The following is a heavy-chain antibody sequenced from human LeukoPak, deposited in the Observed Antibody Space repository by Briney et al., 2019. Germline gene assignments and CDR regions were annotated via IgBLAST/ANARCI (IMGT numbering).Heavy chain of an antibody. D-gene: IGHD2-2*01. Sequence: PPETLSLTCAVYGGSFSGYYWSWIRQPPGKGLEWIGEINHSGSTNYNPSLKSRVTISVDTSKNQFSLKLSSVTAADTAVYYCARGRVGPYCSSTSCHDYYYGMDVWGQGTTVTVSS. CDR1: GGSFSGYY. CDR3: ARGRVGPYCSSTSCHDYYYGMDV. J-gene: IGHJ6*02. CDR2: INHSGST. V-gene: IGHV4-34*01.